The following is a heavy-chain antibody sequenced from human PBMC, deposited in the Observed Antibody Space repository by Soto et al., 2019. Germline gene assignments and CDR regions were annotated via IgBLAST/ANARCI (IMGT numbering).Heavy chain of an antibody. CDR1: GFTFSSYA. CDR3: ASSDCSSTSCSRRWFEP. V-gene: IGHV3-30-3*01. J-gene: IGHJ5*02. CDR2: ISYDGSNK. Sequence: PGGSLRLSCAASGFTFSSYAMHWVRQAPGKGLEWVEVISYDGSNKYYADSVKGRFTISRDNSKNTLYLQMNSLRAEDTAVYYFASSDCSSTSCSRRWFEPWVQGTLVTVSS. D-gene: IGHD2-2*01.